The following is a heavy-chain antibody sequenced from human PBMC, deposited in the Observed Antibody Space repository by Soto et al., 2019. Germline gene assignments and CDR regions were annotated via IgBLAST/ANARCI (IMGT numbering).Heavy chain of an antibody. D-gene: IGHD4-4*01. Sequence: SETLSLTCTVSGGSISSYYWSWIRQPPGKGLEWIGYIYYSGSTNYNPSLKSRVTISVDTSKNQFSLKLSSVTAADTAVYYCARGSILQSSNWFDSWGQGPLVTVSS. CDR3: ARGSILQSSNWFDS. CDR1: GGSISSYY. J-gene: IGHJ5*01. V-gene: IGHV4-59*01. CDR2: IYYSGST.